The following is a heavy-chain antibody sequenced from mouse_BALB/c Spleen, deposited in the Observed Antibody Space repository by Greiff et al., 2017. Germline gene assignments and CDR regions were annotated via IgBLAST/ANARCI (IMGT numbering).Heavy chain of an antibody. D-gene: IGHD3-2*01. J-gene: IGHJ4*01. V-gene: IGHV2-6-2*01. CDR2: IWSDGST. CDR1: GFSLTSYG. Sequence: VQLQQSGPDLVAPSQSLSITCTVSGFSLTSYGVHWVRQPPGKGLEWLVVIWSDGSTTYNSALKSRLSISKDNSKSQVFLKMNSLQTDDTAMYYCARHRPDSSGMDYWGQGTSVTVSS. CDR3: ARHRPDSSGMDY.